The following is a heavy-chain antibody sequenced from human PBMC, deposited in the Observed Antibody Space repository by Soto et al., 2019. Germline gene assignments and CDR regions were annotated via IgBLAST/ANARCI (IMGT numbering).Heavy chain of an antibody. Sequence: GGSLRLSCAASGFTFSNAWMNWVRQAPGKGLEWVGRIKSKTDGGTTDYAAPVKGRFTISRDDSKNTLYLQMNSLKTEDTAVYYCTTGFIYYDILTGYYKTPPFDYWGQGTLVTVSS. D-gene: IGHD3-9*01. CDR2: IKSKTDGGTT. CDR1: GFTFSNAW. CDR3: TTGFIYYDILTGYYKTPPFDY. V-gene: IGHV3-15*07. J-gene: IGHJ4*02.